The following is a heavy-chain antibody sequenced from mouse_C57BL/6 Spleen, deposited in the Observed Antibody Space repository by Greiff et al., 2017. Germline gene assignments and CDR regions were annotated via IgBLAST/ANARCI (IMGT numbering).Heavy chain of an antibody. CDR2: INYDGSST. J-gene: IGHJ2*01. Sequence: EGMLVGSEGGLVQPGSSMKLSCTASGFTFSDYYMAWFRQVPEKGLEWVANINYDGSSTYYLDSLKSRFIISRDNAKNILYLQMSSLKSEDTATYYCARENDLDYWGQGTTLTVSS. V-gene: IGHV5-16*01. CDR3: ARENDLDY. CDR1: GFTFSDYY.